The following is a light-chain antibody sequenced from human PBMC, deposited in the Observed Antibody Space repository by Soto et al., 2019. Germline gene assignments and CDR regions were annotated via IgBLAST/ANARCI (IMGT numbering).Light chain of an antibody. CDR2: GAS. CDR3: QQYGRSPPWT. Sequence: DIVLPQSPGTLSLSPGERSTLCCGSSQSVSSNSLAWYQQKPGQAPRLLIYGASSRATGIPGSFSGSGSGTDFTLTISRLDPEDFAVYYCQQYGRSPPWTFGQGTKVDIK. J-gene: IGKJ1*01. CDR1: QSVSSNS. V-gene: IGKV3-20*01.